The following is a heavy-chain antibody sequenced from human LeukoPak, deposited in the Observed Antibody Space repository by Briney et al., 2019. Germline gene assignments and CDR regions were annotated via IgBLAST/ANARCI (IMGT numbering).Heavy chain of an antibody. Sequence: SETLSLTCTVSGGSISSYYWGWIRRPPGKGLEWIGSIYYSGSTYYNPSLKSRVTISVDTSKNQFSLKLSSVTAADTAVYYCARLSVRRWFDPWGQGTLVTVSS. D-gene: IGHD1-14*01. CDR2: IYYSGST. CDR3: ARLSVRRWFDP. V-gene: IGHV4-39*01. CDR1: GGSISSYY. J-gene: IGHJ5*02.